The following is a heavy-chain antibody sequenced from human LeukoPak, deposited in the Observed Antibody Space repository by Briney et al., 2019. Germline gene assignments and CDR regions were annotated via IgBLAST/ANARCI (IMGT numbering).Heavy chain of an antibody. J-gene: IGHJ6*02. D-gene: IGHD1-26*01. V-gene: IGHV3-30*18. CDR3: AKSLSGSFYYYCYGMDV. Sequence: GGSLRLSCAASGFTFSSYGMHWVRQAPGKGLEWVAVISYDGSNKYYADSVKGRFTISRDNSKNTLYLQMNSLRAEDTAVYYCAKSLSGSFYYYCYGMDVWGQGTTVTVSS. CDR1: GFTFSSYG. CDR2: ISYDGSNK.